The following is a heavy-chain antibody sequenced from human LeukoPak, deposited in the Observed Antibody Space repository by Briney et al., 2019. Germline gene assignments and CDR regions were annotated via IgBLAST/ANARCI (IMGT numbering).Heavy chain of an antibody. V-gene: IGHV4-4*07. Sequence: SETLSLTCTVSGGSISNYYWSWIRQPAGKGLEWLGRIYSSGSTNYNPSLKSRVTMSVDTSKNQFSLKLSSVTAADTAVYYCARDGFYGDYVDYWGQGTLVTASS. CDR3: ARDGFYGDYVDY. D-gene: IGHD4-17*01. J-gene: IGHJ4*02. CDR1: GGSISNYY. CDR2: IYSSGST.